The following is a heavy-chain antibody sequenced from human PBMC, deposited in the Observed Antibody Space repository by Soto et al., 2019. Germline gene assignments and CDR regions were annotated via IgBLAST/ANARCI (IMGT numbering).Heavy chain of an antibody. J-gene: IGHJ4*02. CDR3: ARSSRAPYDILTGYTDY. CDR1: GFTFSDYY. Sequence: QVQLVESGGGLVKHGGSLRLSCAASGFTFSDYYMSWIREAPGKGLEWVSYISSSSSYTNYADSVKGRFTISRDNAKNSLYLQMNSLRAEDTAVYYCARSSRAPYDILTGYTDYWGQGTLVTVSS. CDR2: ISSSSSYT. D-gene: IGHD3-9*01. V-gene: IGHV3-11*06.